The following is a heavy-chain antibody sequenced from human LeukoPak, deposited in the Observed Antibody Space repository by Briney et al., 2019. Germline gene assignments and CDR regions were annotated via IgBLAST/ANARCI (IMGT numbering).Heavy chain of an antibody. D-gene: IGHD3-3*01. CDR1: GGSISSGGYY. V-gene: IGHV4-31*03. Sequence: SQTLSLTCTVSGGSISSGGYYCRWIRQHPGKGLEWIGYIYYSGSTYYNPSLKSRVTISVDTSKNQFSLKLSSVTAADTAVYYCAREVVVVPAAIALRFLEWLLYRYSYGMDVWGQGTTVTVSS. J-gene: IGHJ6*02. CDR3: AREVVVVPAAIALRFLEWLLYRYSYGMDV. CDR2: IYYSGST.